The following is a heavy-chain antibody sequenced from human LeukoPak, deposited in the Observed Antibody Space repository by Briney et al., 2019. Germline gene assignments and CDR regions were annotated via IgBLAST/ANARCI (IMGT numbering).Heavy chain of an antibody. CDR1: GFTFSDYY. Sequence: PGGSLRLSCAASGFTFSDYYMSWIRQAPAKGLEQVSYISSSGSTIYYADSVRGRFTISRDKAKNSLYLQMNSLRAEDTAVYYCAREGWNRYYFDYWGQGTLVTVSS. CDR2: ISSSGSTI. D-gene: IGHD1-1*01. J-gene: IGHJ4*02. CDR3: AREGWNRYYFDY. V-gene: IGHV3-11*04.